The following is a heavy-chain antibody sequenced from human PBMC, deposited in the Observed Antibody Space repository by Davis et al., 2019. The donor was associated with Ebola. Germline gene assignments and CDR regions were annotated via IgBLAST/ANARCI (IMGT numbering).Heavy chain of an antibody. CDR1: GGSFSSHP. D-gene: IGHD3-9*01. CDR2: IIPIFDTP. Sequence: SVKVSCKTPGGSFSSHPISWVRQAPRQGLECMGGIIPIFDTPHYAQKFQGRITITADASTSTAYMELSSLRSEDTATYFCARDFDGGNYYFDYWGPGTPVTVSS. V-gene: IGHV1-69*13. J-gene: IGHJ4*02. CDR3: ARDFDGGNYYFDY.